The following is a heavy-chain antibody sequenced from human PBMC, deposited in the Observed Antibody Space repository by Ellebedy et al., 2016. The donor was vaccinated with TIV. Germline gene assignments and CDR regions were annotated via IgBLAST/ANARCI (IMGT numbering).Heavy chain of an antibody. D-gene: IGHD3-10*01. Sequence: AASVKVSCKASGYTFTSYAMHWVRQAPGQRLEWMGWINAGNGNTKYSQKFQDRVTITAAKSTSTAYMELSSLRFDDTAVYYCATRGASGSYYKPHYNWFDPWGQGTLVTVSS. J-gene: IGHJ5*02. CDR1: GYTFTSYA. CDR2: INAGNGNT. V-gene: IGHV1-3*01. CDR3: ATRGASGSYYKPHYNWFDP.